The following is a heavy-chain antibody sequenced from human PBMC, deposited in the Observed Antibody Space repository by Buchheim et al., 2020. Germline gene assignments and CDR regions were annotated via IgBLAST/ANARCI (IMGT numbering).Heavy chain of an antibody. CDR2: VFPKVGTA. Sequence: QVQLVQSGAEVKKPGSSVKVSCKASGGTFNNYGVSWVRQAPGQGLEWMGGVFPKVGTATYAQNFQGRVTITADDSTGIAYLELGTLRSDDTAVYYFARDRYYGGSGYFYESVYWGQGTL. CDR3: ARDRYYGGSGYFYESVY. V-gene: IGHV1-69*01. D-gene: IGHD3-22*01. J-gene: IGHJ4*02. CDR1: GGTFNNYG.